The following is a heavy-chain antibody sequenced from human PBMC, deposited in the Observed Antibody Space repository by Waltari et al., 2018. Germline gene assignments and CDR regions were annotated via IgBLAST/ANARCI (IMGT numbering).Heavy chain of an antibody. V-gene: IGHV3-30*02. Sequence: QVQLVESGGGVVQPGGSLRLSCAASGLPFRNYGINCVRQAPGKGLDGVAFIRYDGTNKYYADSVKGRFTISRDNSKNTLYLQMNSLRAEDTAVYYCAKVWITSSPHYFDYWGQGTLVTVSS. CDR3: AKVWITSSPHYFDY. J-gene: IGHJ4*02. CDR2: IRYDGTNK. CDR1: GLPFRNYG. D-gene: IGHD2-2*03.